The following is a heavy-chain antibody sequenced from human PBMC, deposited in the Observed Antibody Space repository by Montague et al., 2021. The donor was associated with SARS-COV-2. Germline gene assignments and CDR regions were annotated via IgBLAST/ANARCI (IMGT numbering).Heavy chain of an antibody. V-gene: IGHV4-34*01. J-gene: IGHJ5*02. Sequence: SETLSLTCTVSGGVEIRRRWDEDRYELESRLELVGGIMHGRRTNYNPSLKSRVTISVDPSKNQFSLKLSSVTAADTAVYYCSRGYDYVWGSYRYLHWFDPWGQGTLVTVSS. D-gene: IGHD3-16*02. CDR3: SRGYDYVWGSYRYLHWFDP. CDR2: IMHGRRT. CDR1: GGVEIRRR.